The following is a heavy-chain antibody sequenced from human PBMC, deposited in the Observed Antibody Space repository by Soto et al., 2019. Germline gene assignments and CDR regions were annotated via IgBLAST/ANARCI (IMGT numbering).Heavy chain of an antibody. CDR3: ATDRATVTTFGY. Sequence: ASVKVSCKVSGYTLTELSMHWVRQAPGKGLEWMGGFDPEDGETIYAQKFQGRVTMTEDTATATAYMELSSLRSEDTAVYYCATDRATVTTFGYWGQGTLVTVSS. V-gene: IGHV1-24*01. CDR1: GYTLTELS. D-gene: IGHD4-17*01. J-gene: IGHJ4*02. CDR2: FDPEDGET.